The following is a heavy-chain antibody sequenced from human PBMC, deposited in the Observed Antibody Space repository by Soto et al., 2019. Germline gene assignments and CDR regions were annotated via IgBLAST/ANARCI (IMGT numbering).Heavy chain of an antibody. CDR3: AREAARGNYDILTGYFTGYYYYYMDD. J-gene: IGHJ6*03. V-gene: IGHV3-21*01. CDR1: GLTLRSYS. Sequence: GGSRNLPCAPSGLTLRSYSLNWSPQATGKGLEWGSSTSSSSRYIDYADSVKGRFTIYRDNAKNSLYLQMNSLRAEDTAVYYCAREAARGNYDILTGYFTGYYYYYMDDWGKGTTVTVSS. D-gene: IGHD3-9*01. CDR2: TSSSSRYI.